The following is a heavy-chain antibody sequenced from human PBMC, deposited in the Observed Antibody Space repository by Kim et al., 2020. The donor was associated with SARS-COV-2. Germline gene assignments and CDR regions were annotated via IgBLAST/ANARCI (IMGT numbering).Heavy chain of an antibody. Sequence: ASVKVSCKTSGYTFTTSGVSWVRQAPGLGLEWVGWISAHNGDTHYAQKFQDRLNMTTDTSTSTAYMELRSLRSDDTAIYYCAKDYAYNVDVWGQGTTVTVSS. V-gene: IGHV1-18*01. CDR2: ISAHNGDT. D-gene: IGHD1-1*01. J-gene: IGHJ6*02. CDR1: GYTFTTSG. CDR3: AKDYAYNVDV.